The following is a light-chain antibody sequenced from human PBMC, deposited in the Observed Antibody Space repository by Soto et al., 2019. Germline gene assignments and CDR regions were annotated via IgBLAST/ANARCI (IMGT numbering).Light chain of an antibody. CDR3: SSYAGSSIPVA. Sequence: QSALTQPPSASGSPGQSVTISCTGASSDVGGYNFVSWYQHHPGKAPRLMIYDVTQRPSGVPERFSGSKSGNTASLTVSGLQVDDEAYYYCSSYAGSSIPVAFGGGTQLTVL. V-gene: IGLV2-8*01. CDR2: DVT. CDR1: SSDVGGYNF. J-gene: IGLJ7*01.